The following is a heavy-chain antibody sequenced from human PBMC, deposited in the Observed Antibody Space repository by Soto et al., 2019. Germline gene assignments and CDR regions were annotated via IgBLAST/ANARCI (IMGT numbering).Heavy chain of an antibody. Sequence: PSETLSLTCTVTGGSMTSGDQYWTWIRHRPGEGLEWFGYINHRGSLYYNPSLKSRINISADPSKNQVSLTLTSVTAADTAVYYCARQGSYWGQGALVTVSS. CDR2: INHRGSL. CDR3: ARQGSY. V-gene: IGHV4-30-4*08. CDR1: GGSMTSGDQY. J-gene: IGHJ4*02.